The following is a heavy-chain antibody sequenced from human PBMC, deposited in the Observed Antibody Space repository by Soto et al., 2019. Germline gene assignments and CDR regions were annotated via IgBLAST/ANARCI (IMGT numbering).Heavy chain of an antibody. V-gene: IGHV3-30*04. Sequence: LRLSCAASGFTFSRSAIHWVRQAPGKGLEWVAVISRDGSNKYYVDSVKGRFTISRDNSKSTLFLQMDSLRHEDTALYYCARSRSGAVADSFDFWGQGTLVTVSS. J-gene: IGHJ4*02. D-gene: IGHD3-10*01. CDR3: ARSRSGAVADSFDF. CDR1: GFTFSRSA. CDR2: ISRDGSNK.